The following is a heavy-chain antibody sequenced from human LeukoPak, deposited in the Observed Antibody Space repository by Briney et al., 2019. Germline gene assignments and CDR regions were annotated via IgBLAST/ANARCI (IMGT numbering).Heavy chain of an antibody. CDR1: GGSISSGDYY. Sequence: SETLSLTCTVSGGSISSGDYYWSWIRQPPGKGLEWIGYIYYSGSTYYNPSLKSRVTISVDTSKNQFSLKLSSVTAADTAVYYCARDRSLAYSGYDKWGGGRRRWGLFDIWGQGTMVTVSS. CDR3: ARDRSLAYSGYDKWGGGRRRWGLFDI. J-gene: IGHJ3*02. V-gene: IGHV4-30-4*01. CDR2: IYYSGST. D-gene: IGHD5-12*01.